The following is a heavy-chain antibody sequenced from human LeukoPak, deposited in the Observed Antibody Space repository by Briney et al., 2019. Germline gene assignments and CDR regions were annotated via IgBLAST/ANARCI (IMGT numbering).Heavy chain of an antibody. V-gene: IGHV1-69*01. Sequence: ASVNVSYKASGGTFSSYAISWVRQAPGQGLEWMGGIIPIFGTANYAQKFQGRVTITADESTSTAYMELSSLRSEDTAVYYCARDFHSNFDYWGQGTLVTVSS. CDR2: IIPIFGTA. D-gene: IGHD4-11*01. J-gene: IGHJ4*02. CDR3: ARDFHSNFDY. CDR1: GGTFSSYA.